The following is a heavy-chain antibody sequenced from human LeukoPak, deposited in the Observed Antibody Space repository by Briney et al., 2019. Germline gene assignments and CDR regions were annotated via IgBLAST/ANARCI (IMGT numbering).Heavy chain of an antibody. J-gene: IGHJ4*02. Sequence: SGGPVRHSCAASGFTYCSYRMSGLRQAPGKALEGVANIKQDGSEKYYVDSVKGRFTISRDNAKNSLYLQMNSLRAEDTAVYYCARDMAAAGTSDYWGQGPRVTVSS. V-gene: IGHV3-7*01. CDR3: ARDMAAAGTSDY. CDR2: IKQDGSEK. D-gene: IGHD6-13*01. CDR1: GFTYCSYR.